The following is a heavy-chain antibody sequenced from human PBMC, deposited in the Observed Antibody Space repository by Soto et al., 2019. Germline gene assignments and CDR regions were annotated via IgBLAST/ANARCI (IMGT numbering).Heavy chain of an antibody. CDR2: INAGNGNT. D-gene: IGHD2-15*01. J-gene: IGHJ4*02. V-gene: IGHV1-3*01. Sequence: ASVKVSCKASGYTFTSYAMHWVRQAPGQRLEWMGWINAGNGNTKYSQKFQGRVTITRDTSASTAYMELSSLRFEDTAVYYCASGYCSGGSCYSFDYWGQGTLVTVSS. CDR1: GYTFTSYA. CDR3: ASGYCSGGSCYSFDY.